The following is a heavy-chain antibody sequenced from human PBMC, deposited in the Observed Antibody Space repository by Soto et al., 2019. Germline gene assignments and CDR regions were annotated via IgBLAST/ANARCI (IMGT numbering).Heavy chain of an antibody. CDR2: IYYSGST. D-gene: IGHD2-21*02. CDR3: ARAPDGGDSQSSYYFDY. V-gene: IGHV4-31*03. CDR1: GVSIISGGYY. Sequence: SDTLSLTCTFSGVSIISGGYYWSWIRQHPGKGLEWIGYIYYSGSTYYNPSLKSRVTISVDTSKNQFSLKLSSVTAADTAVYYCARAPDGGDSQSSYYFDYWGQGTLVTVS. J-gene: IGHJ4*02.